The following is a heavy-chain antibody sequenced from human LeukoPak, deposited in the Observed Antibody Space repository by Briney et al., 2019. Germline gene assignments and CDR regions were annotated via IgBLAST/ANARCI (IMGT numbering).Heavy chain of an antibody. D-gene: IGHD2-15*01. V-gene: IGHV3-23*01. J-gene: IGHJ4*02. CDR1: GFTLRSYA. CDR3: AKDSRGSAVRVFDY. Sequence: GGSLRLSCAASGFTLRSYAMTWVRQARGKGLEWVSAISGSGSSIYYADSVKGRFTISRDNSKNTLYLQMNSLRAEDTAIYYCAKDSRGSAVRVFDYWGQGILVIVSS. CDR2: ISGSGSSI.